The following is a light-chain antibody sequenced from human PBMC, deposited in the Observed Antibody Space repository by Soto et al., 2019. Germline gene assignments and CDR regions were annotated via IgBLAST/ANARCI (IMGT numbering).Light chain of an antibody. Sequence: DIVMTQYQATLSFSRGERATLSCRASQRISSNVAWYQQKPCQATSLLIYGASTRATGVPARFSGGGSWTEFTLIISSRQSEDFGVYFCQQYKDWPTYTFGQGTKLEIK. CDR1: QRISSN. CDR3: QQYKDWPTYT. J-gene: IGKJ2*01. V-gene: IGKV3-15*01. CDR2: GAS.